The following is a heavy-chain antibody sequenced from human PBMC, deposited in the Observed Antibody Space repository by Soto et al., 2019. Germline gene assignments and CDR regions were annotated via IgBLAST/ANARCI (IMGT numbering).Heavy chain of an antibody. D-gene: IGHD2-2*01. J-gene: IGHJ2*01. CDR2: ISSNSWTI. CDR3: ARGPSAAAPLSDWYFDL. V-gene: IGHV3-48*02. Sequence: EVQLVASGGGLLQPGGSLRLSCAASGFTFSSYSMNWVRQAPGKGLEWVSYISSNSWTIYYADSVQGRFTISRDNAKNSLHLQMDSLRDEDTAVYYCARGPSAAAPLSDWYFDLWGRGTLVTVSS. CDR1: GFTFSSYS.